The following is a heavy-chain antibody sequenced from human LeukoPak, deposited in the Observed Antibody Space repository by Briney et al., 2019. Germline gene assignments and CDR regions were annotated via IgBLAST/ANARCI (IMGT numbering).Heavy chain of an antibody. CDR1: GFIFTNYF. Sequence: GGSLRLSCAASGFIFTNYFMSWVRQAPGKGLEWVASIKHDGSEKYHADSVRGRFTISRDNTMNSLYLQMSSLRAEDTAVYYCATDRGWRTSGYYLYYFEYWGQGTLVTFSS. CDR2: IKHDGSEK. V-gene: IGHV3-7*01. CDR3: ATDRGWRTSGYYLYYFEY. J-gene: IGHJ4*02. D-gene: IGHD3-3*01.